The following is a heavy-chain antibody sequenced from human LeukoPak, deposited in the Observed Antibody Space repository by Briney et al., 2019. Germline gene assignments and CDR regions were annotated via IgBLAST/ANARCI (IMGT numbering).Heavy chain of an antibody. CDR1: GGSISSSSYY. Sequence: SQTLSLTCTVSGGSISSSSYYWSWIRQPAGKGLEWIGHIYTRGSTNYNPSLKSRVTISMDTSKNQFTLKLSSVSAADTAVYYSARGTRAWYDFDYWGQGSLVTVSS. CDR3: ARGTRAWYDFDY. D-gene: IGHD6-13*01. V-gene: IGHV4-61*09. CDR2: IYTRGST. J-gene: IGHJ4*02.